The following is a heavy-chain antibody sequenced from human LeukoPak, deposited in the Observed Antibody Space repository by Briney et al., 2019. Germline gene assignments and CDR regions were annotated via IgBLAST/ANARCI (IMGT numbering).Heavy chain of an antibody. D-gene: IGHD5-18*01. CDR3: AKERYSYAKSHFDY. J-gene: IGHJ4*02. CDR1: GFTFSNCG. CDR2: IWYDGSYK. Sequence: GGSLRLSCTASGFTFSNCGMHWVRQAPGKGLEWVAVIWYDGSYKYYADSVKGRFTISRDNSKNTLYLQMNSLRAEDTAVYYCAKERYSYAKSHFDYWGQGTLVTVSS. V-gene: IGHV3-33*06.